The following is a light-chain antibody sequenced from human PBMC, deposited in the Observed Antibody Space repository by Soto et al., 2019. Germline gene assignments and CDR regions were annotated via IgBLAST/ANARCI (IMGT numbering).Light chain of an antibody. J-gene: IGKJ4*01. Sequence: EIVLTQSPATLSLSPGERATLSCRASESISSYLAWYQQRPGQAPRLLIYDASNRATGIPARFSASGSGTDFTLTISSLEPEDFAVYYCQQRGNWLPFGGGTKVEIK. CDR1: ESISSY. CDR3: QQRGNWLP. CDR2: DAS. V-gene: IGKV3-11*01.